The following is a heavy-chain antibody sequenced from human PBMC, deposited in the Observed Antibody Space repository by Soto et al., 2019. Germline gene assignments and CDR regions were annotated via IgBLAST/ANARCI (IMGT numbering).Heavy chain of an antibody. D-gene: IGHD6-13*01. CDR3: ARAGSSSWDMDV. CDR1: GFTFNTYA. CDR2: LSYDGNIK. Sequence: GGSLRLSCAASGFTFNTYAMHWVRQAPGKGLEWVAVLSYDGNIKYYAASVKGRCTISRDNSKNTVYLQMNSLRTEDTALYYCARAGSSSWDMDVWGQGTTVTVSS. J-gene: IGHJ6*02. V-gene: IGHV3-30-3*01.